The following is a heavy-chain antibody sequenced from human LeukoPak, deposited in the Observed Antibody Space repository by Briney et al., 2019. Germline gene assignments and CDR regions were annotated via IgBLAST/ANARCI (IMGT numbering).Heavy chain of an antibody. D-gene: IGHD3-10*01. CDR3: ARDRSYYTFDY. V-gene: IGHV4-59*12. CDR1: GGSISSYY. CDR2: IYYSGST. J-gene: IGHJ4*02. Sequence: SETLSLTCTVSGGSISSYYWSWIRQPPGKGLEWIGYIYYSGSTNYNPSLKSRVTISVDTSKNQVSLKLNSVTAADTAVYYCARDRSYYTFDYWGQGTLVIVSA.